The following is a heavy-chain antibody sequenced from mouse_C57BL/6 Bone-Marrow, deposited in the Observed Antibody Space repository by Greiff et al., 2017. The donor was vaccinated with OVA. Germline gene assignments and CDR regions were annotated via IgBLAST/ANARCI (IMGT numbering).Heavy chain of an antibody. CDR2: IDPSDSYT. D-gene: IGHD2-4*01. V-gene: IGHV1-69*01. CDR3: ARGGDYDYDWFAY. CDR1: GYTFTSYW. Sequence: QVQLQQPGAELVMPGASVKLSCKASGYTFTSYWMHWVKQRPGQGLEWIGEIDPSDSYTNYNQKFKGKSTLTVDKSSSTAYMQLSSLTSEDSAVHYCARGGDYDYDWFAYWGQGTLVTVSA. J-gene: IGHJ3*01.